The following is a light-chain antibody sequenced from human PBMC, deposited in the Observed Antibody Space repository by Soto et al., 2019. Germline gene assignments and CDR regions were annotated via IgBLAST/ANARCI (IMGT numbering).Light chain of an antibody. CDR2: DAS. Sequence: EIVLTQSPATLSLSPGERATLSCRASQSVSSYLAWYQQKPGQAPRLLIYDASNRATGIPARFSGSGSGTDVNLSISSLEPEDFAVYYCQQRSNWPRFTFGPGTKVDIK. CDR3: QQRSNWPRFT. V-gene: IGKV3-11*01. CDR1: QSVSSY. J-gene: IGKJ3*01.